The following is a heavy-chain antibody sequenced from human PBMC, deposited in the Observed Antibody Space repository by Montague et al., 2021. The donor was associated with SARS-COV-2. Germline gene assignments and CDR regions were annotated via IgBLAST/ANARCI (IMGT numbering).Heavy chain of an antibody. CDR1: GGSISSSNYY. CDR3: ARDPSRQLLLYPVGDYYYGMDV. J-gene: IGHJ6*02. V-gene: IGHV4-39*07. D-gene: IGHD2-2*02. Sequence: SETLSLTCTVSGGSISSSNYYWGWIRQPPGKGLEWIGSIYYSGSTYYNPSHKSRVTISVDTSKNQFSLKLNSVTAADTAVYYCARDPSRQLLLYPVGDYYYGMDVWGQGTTVTVSS. CDR2: IYYSGST.